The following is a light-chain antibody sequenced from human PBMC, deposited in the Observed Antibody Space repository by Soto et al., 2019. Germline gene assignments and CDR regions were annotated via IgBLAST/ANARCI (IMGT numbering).Light chain of an antibody. CDR3: QQSYSIPRT. J-gene: IGKJ2*01. CDR2: AAS. CDR1: QSISSY. Sequence: DIQMTQSPSSLSASVGERVTITCRASQSISSYLNWYQQKPGKAPELLIYAASNSESGVPSRLGGSGSGTDFTLNIRSMQPEEFEPNYSQQSYSIPRTFGQGTKLEIK. V-gene: IGKV1-39*01.